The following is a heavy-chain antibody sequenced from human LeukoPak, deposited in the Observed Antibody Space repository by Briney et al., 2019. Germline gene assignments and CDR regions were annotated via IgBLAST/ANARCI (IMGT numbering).Heavy chain of an antibody. CDR1: GVSFSSYY. D-gene: IGHD3-3*01. V-gene: IGHV4-59*01. CDR2: IYHRGNT. CDR3: ARANYDFWSGYYTPKFDY. J-gene: IGHJ4*02. Sequence: SETLSLTCTVSGVSFSSYYWSWIRQSPGKGLEWIGYIYHRGNTKYNSSLKSRVTMSVDASKNQFSLKLRFVTAADTAVYYCARANYDFWSGYYTPKFDYWGQGTLVTVSS.